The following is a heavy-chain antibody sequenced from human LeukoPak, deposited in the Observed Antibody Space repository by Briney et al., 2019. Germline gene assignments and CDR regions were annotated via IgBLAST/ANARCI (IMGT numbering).Heavy chain of an antibody. CDR3: ARGGGNFDY. CDR2: IRQDGNEK. J-gene: IGHJ4*02. D-gene: IGHD2-15*01. V-gene: IGHV3-7*01. Sequence: GGSLRLSCAASGFTFRSYWMSWVRQAPGEGLEWVANIRQDGNEKYYVDSVKGRFTIPRDNVKNSLYLQMNSLRAEDTAMYYCARGGGNFDYWGQGTLVTVSS. CDR1: GFTFRSYW.